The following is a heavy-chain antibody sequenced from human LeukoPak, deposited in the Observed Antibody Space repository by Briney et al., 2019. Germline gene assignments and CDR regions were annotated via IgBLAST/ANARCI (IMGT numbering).Heavy chain of an antibody. CDR2: FHHSGST. CDR3: ASTQQWLAFDY. D-gene: IGHD6-19*01. J-gene: IGHJ4*02. CDR1: GGSISSYF. V-gene: IGHV4-59*01. Sequence: SETLSLTCSVSGGSISSYFWSWVRQPPGKGLEWIGCFHHSGSTNYNPSLKSRVTTSVDTSKNQFSLRLNSVTAADTAVYCCASTQQWLAFDYWGQGILVTVSS.